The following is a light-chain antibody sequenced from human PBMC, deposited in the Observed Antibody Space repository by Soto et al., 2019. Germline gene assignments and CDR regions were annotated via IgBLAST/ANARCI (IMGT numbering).Light chain of an antibody. CDR3: AAWDDSLSGWL. CDR1: SSNIGSNY. V-gene: IGLV1-47*01. CDR2: RNN. J-gene: IGLJ3*02. Sequence: QSVLTQPPSASGTPGQRVTSSCSGSSSNIGSNYVYWYQQLPGTAPKLLIYRNNQRPAGVPDRFSGSKSGTSASLAISGLRSEDEADYYCAAWDDSLSGWLFGGGTKLTVL.